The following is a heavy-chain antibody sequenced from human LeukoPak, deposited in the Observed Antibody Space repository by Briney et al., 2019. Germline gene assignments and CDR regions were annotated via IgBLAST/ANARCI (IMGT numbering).Heavy chain of an antibody. CDR2: IYPDDSDT. D-gene: IGHD6-25*01. CDR1: EYSFPTYC. J-gene: IGHJ4*02. V-gene: IGHV5-51*01. CDR3: ARGGERVAADY. Sequence: GESLKISCKHSEYSFPTYCIGWVRQMPGKGLEWMGIIYPDDSDTRYSPSFQGQVTISADKSITTAYLQWSSLKASDTAMCYCARGGERVAADYWGQGTLVTVSS.